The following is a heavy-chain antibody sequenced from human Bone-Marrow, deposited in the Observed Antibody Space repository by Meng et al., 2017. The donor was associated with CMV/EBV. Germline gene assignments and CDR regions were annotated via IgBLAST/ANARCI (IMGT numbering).Heavy chain of an antibody. Sequence: GGSLRLSCAASGFTSSDYYMSWIRQAPGKGLEWVSYISSSGSTIYYADSVKGRFTISRDNAKNSLYLQMNSLRAEDTAVYYCARVRVGELLYNYYYGMDVWGQGTTVTVSS. CDR2: ISSSGSTI. D-gene: IGHD3-10*01. V-gene: IGHV3-11*01. CDR1: GFTSSDYY. CDR3: ARVRVGELLYNYYYGMDV. J-gene: IGHJ6*02.